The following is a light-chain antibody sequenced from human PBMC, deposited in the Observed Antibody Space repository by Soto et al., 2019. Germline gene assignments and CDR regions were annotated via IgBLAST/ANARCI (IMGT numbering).Light chain of an antibody. CDR3: HQRSNWPPWT. V-gene: IGKV3-11*01. CDR2: DAS. Sequence: EIVLTQSPATLSLSPGERVTLSCRASQSVGRFLAWYQQKPGQAPRLLIYDASNRATDIPARFSGSGSGTDFTLTISSLEPEDFAVYYCHQRSNWPPWTFGQGTTVEVK. CDR1: QSVGRF. J-gene: IGKJ1*01.